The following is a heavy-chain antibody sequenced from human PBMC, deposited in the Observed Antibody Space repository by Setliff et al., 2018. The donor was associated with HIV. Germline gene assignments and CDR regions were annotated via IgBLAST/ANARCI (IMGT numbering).Heavy chain of an antibody. V-gene: IGHV4-34*01. CDR3: AGYSFGYYRGFDF. D-gene: IGHD3-22*01. CDR1: GGAFNDYY. CDR2: INHSGST. J-gene: IGHJ4*02. Sequence: PSETLSLTCAVYGGAFNDYYWNWIRQPPGEGLQWIGEINHSGSTYYNPSLKSRVTISVDTSKNQFSLKLSSVTAADTAVYYCAGYSFGYYRGFDFWGQGTLVTVSS.